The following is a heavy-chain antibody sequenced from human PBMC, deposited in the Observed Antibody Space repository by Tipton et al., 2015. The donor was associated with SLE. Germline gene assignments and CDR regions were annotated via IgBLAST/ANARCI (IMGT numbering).Heavy chain of an antibody. J-gene: IGHJ6*02. CDR1: GFTFSSYG. V-gene: IGHV3-30*02. Sequence: SLRLSCAASGFTFSSYGMHWVRQAPGKGLEWVAFIRYDGSNKYYADSVKGRFTSSRDNSKNTLYLQMNSLRAEDTAVYYCAKDKKELVRGYYYYGMDVWGQGTTVTVSS. D-gene: IGHD6-6*01. CDR2: IRYDGSNK. CDR3: AKDKKELVRGYYYYGMDV.